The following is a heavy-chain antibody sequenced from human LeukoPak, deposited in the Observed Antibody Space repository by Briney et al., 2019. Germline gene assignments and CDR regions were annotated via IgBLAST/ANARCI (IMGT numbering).Heavy chain of an antibody. V-gene: IGHV3-30*04. CDR3: ARARSGWYLGQFDY. CDR2: ISYDGSNK. D-gene: IGHD6-19*01. J-gene: IGHJ4*02. Sequence: GGSLRLSCVVSGFTFSSYAMHWVRQAPGKGLEWVAVISYDGSNKYYADSVKGRFTISRDNSKNTLYLQMNSLRAEDTAAYYCARARSGWYLGQFDYWGQGTLVTVSS. CDR1: GFTFSSYA.